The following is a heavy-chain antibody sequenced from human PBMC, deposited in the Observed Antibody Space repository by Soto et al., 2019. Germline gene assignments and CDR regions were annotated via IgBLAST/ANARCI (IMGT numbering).Heavy chain of an antibody. CDR1: GESFSGYI. J-gene: IGHJ4*02. V-gene: IGHV4-34*01. CDR3: ARGLITGSHYSGGWYYFDS. Sequence: PSETLSLTCAVYGESFSGYIWTWIRQTPGTGLQWIGQINHSGSASYNPSLKSRVTISVHTSNSQFSLELSSVTAADTAVYYCARGLITGSHYSGGWYYFDSWGQVTQVTVS. D-gene: IGHD6-19*01. CDR2: INHSGSA.